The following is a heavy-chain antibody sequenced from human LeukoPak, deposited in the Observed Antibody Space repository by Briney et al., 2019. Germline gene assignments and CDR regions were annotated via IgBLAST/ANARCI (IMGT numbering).Heavy chain of an antibody. J-gene: IGHJ2*01. CDR2: IYSGGST. CDR1: GFTVSSNY. CDR3: AKDLTEYSGSQEYFDL. V-gene: IGHV3-53*01. Sequence: GGSLRLSCAASGFTVSSNYMSWVRQAPGKGLEWVSVIYSGGSTYYADSVKGRFTISRDISKNTLYLQMNSLRAEDTAVYYCAKDLTEYSGSQEYFDLWGRGTLVTVSS. D-gene: IGHD6-6*01.